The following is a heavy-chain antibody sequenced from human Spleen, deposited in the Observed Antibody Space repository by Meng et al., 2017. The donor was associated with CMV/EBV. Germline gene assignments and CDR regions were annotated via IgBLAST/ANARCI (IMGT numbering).Heavy chain of an antibody. CDR2: IKQDGSEE. Sequence: GESLKISCVASGFTFSNYWMSWVRQAPGKGLEWVANIKQDGSEEYYVDSVKGRFTIYRDNAKNSLYLQMNSLRAEDTAVYYCARSGQYQLLVEYYFDYWGQGTLVTVSS. V-gene: IGHV3-7*01. CDR3: ARSGQYQLLVEYYFDY. D-gene: IGHD2-2*01. CDR1: GFTFSNYW. J-gene: IGHJ4*02.